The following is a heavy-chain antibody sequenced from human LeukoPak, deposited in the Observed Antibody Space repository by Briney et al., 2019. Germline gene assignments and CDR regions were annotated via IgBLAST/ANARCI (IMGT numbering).Heavy chain of an antibody. CDR2: MNPNSGNT. J-gene: IGHJ6*03. CDR1: GYTFTDYY. V-gene: IGHV1-8*03. D-gene: IGHD5-18*01. CDR3: ARRGYSYGYPYTYYYYYYMDV. Sequence: ASVKVSCKASGYTFTDYYMHWVRQATGQGLEWMGWMNPNSGNTGYAQKFQGRVTITRNTSISTAYMELSSLRSEDTAVYYCARRGYSYGYPYTYYYYYYMDVWGKGTTVTVSS.